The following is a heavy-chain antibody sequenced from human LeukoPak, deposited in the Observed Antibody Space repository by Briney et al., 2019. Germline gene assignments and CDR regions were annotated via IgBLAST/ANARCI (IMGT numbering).Heavy chain of an antibody. CDR2: IYSGGST. CDR1: GFTVSSNY. D-gene: IGHD4-17*01. CDR3: AGRGYGAATVTRGYYYYGMDV. J-gene: IGHJ6*02. Sequence: GGSLRLSCAASGFTVSSNYMSWVRQAPGKGLEWVSVIYSGGSTYYADSVKGRFTISRDNSKNTLYLQMNSLRAEDTAVYYCAGRGYGAATVTRGYYYYGMDVWGQGTTVTVSS. V-gene: IGHV3-66*04.